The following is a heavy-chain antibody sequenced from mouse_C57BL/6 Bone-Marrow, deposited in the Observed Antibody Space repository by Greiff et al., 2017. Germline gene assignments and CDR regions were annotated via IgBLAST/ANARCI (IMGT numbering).Heavy chain of an antibody. CDR3: ARRGVTTHYYAMDY. CDR2: ISSGGSYT. Sequence: EVMLVESGGDLVKPGGSLKLSCAASGFTFSSYGMSWVRQTPHKRLEWVATISSGGSYTYYPDSVKGRFTISRDNAKNTLYLQMSSLKSEDTAMYYCARRGVTTHYYAMDYWGQGTSVTVSA. V-gene: IGHV5-6*02. D-gene: IGHD2-2*01. CDR1: GFTFSSYG. J-gene: IGHJ4*01.